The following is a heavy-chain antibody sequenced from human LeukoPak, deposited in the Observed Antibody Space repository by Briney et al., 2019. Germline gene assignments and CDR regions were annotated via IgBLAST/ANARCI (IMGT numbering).Heavy chain of an antibody. V-gene: IGHV3-23*01. D-gene: IGHD3-10*01. CDR2: ITANGGGT. J-gene: IGHJ4*02. CDR1: GFTFSSYG. CDR3: AKLTSDTMIRGFTADY. Sequence: GGSLRLSCAASGFTFSSYGTSWVRQAPGKGLEWVSSITANGGGTYYADPVKGRFSISRDNFRNTLYLQVTSPRAEDTAIYYCAKLTSDTMIRGFTADYWGQGTLVTVSS.